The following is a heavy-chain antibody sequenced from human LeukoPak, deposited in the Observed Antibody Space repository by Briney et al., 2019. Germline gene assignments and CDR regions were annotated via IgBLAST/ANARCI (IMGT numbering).Heavy chain of an antibody. V-gene: IGHV4-31*03. D-gene: IGHD6-25*01. CDR2: IYYSGST. J-gene: IGHJ5*02. CDR1: GGSISSGDYY. CDR3: AIGPRGGLNWFDP. Sequence: SETLSLTCTVSGGSISSGDYYWSWIRQHPGKGLEWIGSIYYSGSTYYNSSLKSRLTISIDASKNQFSLKLSSVTAADTAVYYCAIGPRGGLNWFDPWGQGTLVTVSS.